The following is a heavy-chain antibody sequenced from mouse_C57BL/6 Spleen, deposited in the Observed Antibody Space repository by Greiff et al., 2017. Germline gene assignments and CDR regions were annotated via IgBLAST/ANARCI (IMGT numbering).Heavy chain of an antibody. CDR3: ARGDGSSSAWFAY. CDR2: ILPSIGRP. D-gene: IGHD1-1*01. Sequence: VQLQQSGSELRSPGSSVKLSCKDFDSEVFPIAYMSWVRQKPGHGFEWIGGILPSIGRPIDGETFEDKATLDADTLSNTAYLELNSLTSEDSAIYYCARGDGSSSAWFAYWGQGTLVTVSA. J-gene: IGHJ3*01. CDR1: DSEVFPIAY. V-gene: IGHV15-2*01.